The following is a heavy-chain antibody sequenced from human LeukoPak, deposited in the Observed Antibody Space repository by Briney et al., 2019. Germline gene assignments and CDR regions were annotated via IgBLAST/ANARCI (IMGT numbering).Heavy chain of an antibody. V-gene: IGHV3-7*03. CDR1: GFIFTNYF. CDR3: ARDGLAYYGLGNSRSFALDV. D-gene: IGHD3-10*01. CDR2: IKHDGSEK. Sequence: GGSLRLSCAASGFIFTNYFMSWVRQAPGKGLEWVASIKHDGSEKYYVDSVRGRFTISRDNARNSFYLQMNSLRAEDTAVYYCARDGLAYYGLGNSRSFALDVWGQGTTVIVSS. J-gene: IGHJ6*02.